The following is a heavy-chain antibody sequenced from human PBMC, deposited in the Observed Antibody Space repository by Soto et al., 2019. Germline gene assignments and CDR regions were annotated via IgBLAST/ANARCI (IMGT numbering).Heavy chain of an antibody. J-gene: IGHJ5*02. CDR1: GFSLSTSGMC. CDR3: ANRLGYCISTSCSNDNWFDP. CDR2: IDWDDDK. V-gene: IGHV2-70*12. Sequence: GSGPTLVNPTQTLTLTCTFSGFSLSTSGMCVSWIRQPPGKALEWLARIDWDDDKYYSTSLKTRLTISKDTSKNQVVLTMTNMDPVDTATYYCANRLGYCISTSCSNDNWFDPWGQGTLVTVSS. D-gene: IGHD2-2*01.